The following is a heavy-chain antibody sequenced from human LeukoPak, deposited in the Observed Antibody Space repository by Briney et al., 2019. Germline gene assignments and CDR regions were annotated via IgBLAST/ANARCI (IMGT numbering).Heavy chain of an antibody. CDR2: ISGSDGTT. V-gene: IGHV3-23*01. CDR1: GFTFRNYA. CDR3: AKVAIAVAGMVGYYFDY. J-gene: IGHJ4*02. D-gene: IGHD6-19*01. Sequence: LGGSLRLSCAASGFTFRNYAMSWVRQAPGKGLEWVSGISGSDGTTYSANSVKGRFTISRDNSKSTLYLQMNSLRAEDTAVYYCAKVAIAVAGMVGYYFDYWGQGTLVTVSS.